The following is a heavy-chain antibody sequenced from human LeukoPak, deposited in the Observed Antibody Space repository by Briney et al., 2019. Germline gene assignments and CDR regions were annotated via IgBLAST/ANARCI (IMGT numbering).Heavy chain of an antibody. CDR2: INHSGST. CDR3: ARHPRRSGSRNTPLDY. D-gene: IGHD5-18*01. Sequence: SETLSLTCTVSGGSISSSSYYWGWIRQPPGKGLEWIGEINHSGSTNYNPSLKSRVTISVDTSKNQFSLKLSSVTAADTAVDYCARHPRRSGSRNTPLDYWGQGTLVTVSS. V-gene: IGHV4-39*01. CDR1: GGSISSSSYY. J-gene: IGHJ4*02.